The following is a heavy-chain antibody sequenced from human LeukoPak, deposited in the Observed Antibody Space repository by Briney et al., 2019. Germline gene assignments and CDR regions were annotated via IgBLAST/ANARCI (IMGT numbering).Heavy chain of an antibody. CDR1: GGSFSGYY. Sequence: SETLSLTCAVYGGSFSGYYWSWIRQPPGKGLEWIGEINHSGSTNYNPSLKSRVTISVDTSKNQFSLKLSSVTAEDTAIYYCAKDFLPYSSSRHDAFDIWGQGTMVTVSS. J-gene: IGHJ3*02. CDR3: AKDFLPYSSSRHDAFDI. V-gene: IGHV4-34*01. D-gene: IGHD6-13*01. CDR2: INHSGST.